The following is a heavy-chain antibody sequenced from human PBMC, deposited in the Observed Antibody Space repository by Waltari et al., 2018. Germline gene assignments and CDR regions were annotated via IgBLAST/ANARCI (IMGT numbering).Heavy chain of an antibody. CDR2: IRSKADGGTT. Sequence: EVQLVESGGGLVQPGRSLRLSFTGYGLPFDDSSMTWVRQAPGKGLEWVGVIRSKADGGTTQYAASVKGRFIVSRDDSKSIAYLQMNSLKTEDTAVYYCTKPGDHSDGSGYMDWGQGTQVTVSS. V-gene: IGHV3-49*04. CDR1: GLPFDDSS. CDR3: TKPGDHSDGSGYMD. J-gene: IGHJ4*02. D-gene: IGHD3-22*01.